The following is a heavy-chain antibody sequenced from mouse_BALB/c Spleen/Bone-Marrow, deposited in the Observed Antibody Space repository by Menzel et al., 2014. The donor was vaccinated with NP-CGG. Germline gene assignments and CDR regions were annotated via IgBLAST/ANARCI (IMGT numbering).Heavy chain of an antibody. V-gene: IGHV1-12*01. Sequence: QVQLQQSGAELVKPGASVKMSCKASGYTFTSYNMHWVKQTPGQGLEWIGAIYPGNGDTSYNQKFKGKATLTADKSSSTAYMQLSSLTSEVSAVYYCARGDGYDSYYFDYWGQGTTLTVSS. CDR3: ARGDGYDSYYFDY. CDR1: GYTFTSYN. CDR2: IYPGNGDT. D-gene: IGHD2-2*01. J-gene: IGHJ2*01.